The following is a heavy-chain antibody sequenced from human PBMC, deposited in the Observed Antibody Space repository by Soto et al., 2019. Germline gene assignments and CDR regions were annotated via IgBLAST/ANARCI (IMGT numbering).Heavy chain of an antibody. CDR2: ISAYNGNT. D-gene: IGHD3-3*01. CDR1: GYTFTSYG. CDR3: ARGGWERITIFGVVTRDAFDI. V-gene: IGHV1-18*01. J-gene: IGHJ3*02. Sequence: ASVKVSCKASGYTFTSYGISWVRQAPGQGLEWMGWISAYNGNTNYAQKLQGRVTMTTDTSTSTAYMELRSLGSDDTAVYYCARGGWERITIFGVVTRDAFDIWGQGTMVTVSS.